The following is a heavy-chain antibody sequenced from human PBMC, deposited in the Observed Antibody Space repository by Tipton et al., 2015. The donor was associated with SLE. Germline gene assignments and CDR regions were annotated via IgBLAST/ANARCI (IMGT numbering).Heavy chain of an antibody. V-gene: IGHV4-39*07. Sequence: TLSLTCTVSGGSISSSSYYWGWIRQPPGKGLEWIGSIYYSGSTYYNPSLKSRVTISVDTSKSQFSLNLSSVTAADTAVYYCARVGLAAPAAISSGVDYWGQGTLVTVSS. J-gene: IGHJ4*02. CDR1: GGSISSSSYY. CDR3: ARVGLAAPAAISSGVDY. CDR2: IYYSGST. D-gene: IGHD2-2*02.